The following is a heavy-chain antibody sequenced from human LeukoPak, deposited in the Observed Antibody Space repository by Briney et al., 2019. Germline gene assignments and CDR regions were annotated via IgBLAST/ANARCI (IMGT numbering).Heavy chain of an antibody. CDR3: ARVTGYGGDSLRY. CDR2: INHRGST. Sequence: SETLSLTCSVDGGSFTGYYWTWIRQAPGKGPEWIGEINHRGSTNYSPSLESRLTLSIDTSKKQFSLHLTSLTAADTAVYYCARVTGYGGDSLRYWGQGTLVTVSS. D-gene: IGHD4-23*01. CDR1: GGSFTGYY. V-gene: IGHV4-34*01. J-gene: IGHJ4*02.